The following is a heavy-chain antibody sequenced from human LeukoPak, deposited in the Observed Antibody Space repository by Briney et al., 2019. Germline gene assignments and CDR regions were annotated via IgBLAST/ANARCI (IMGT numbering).Heavy chain of an antibody. V-gene: IGHV4-39*01. J-gene: IGHJ6*03. D-gene: IGHD3-10*01. Sequence: PSETLSLTCTVSGGSISSSSYYWGWIRQPPGKGLEWIGSIYYSGSTYYNPSLKSRVTISVDTSKNQFSLKLSSVTAADTAVYYCARAVDGSYYYYMDVWGKGTTVTVSS. CDR1: GGSISSSSYY. CDR3: ARAVDGSYYYYMDV. CDR2: IYYSGST.